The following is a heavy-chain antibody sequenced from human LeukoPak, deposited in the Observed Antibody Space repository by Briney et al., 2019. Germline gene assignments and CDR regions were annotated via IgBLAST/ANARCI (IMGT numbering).Heavy chain of an antibody. J-gene: IGHJ4*02. CDR3: ARGMRGSSAFDY. CDR2: INSAGNTT. D-gene: IGHD3-16*01. CDR1: GLTFTRYW. Sequence: GGSLRLXCAASGLTFTRYWMHWVRQAPGKGLVWVSRINSAGNTTDYAESVKGRFSISRDNSKNTLSLQMNNLRVEDTAVYYCARGMRGSSAFDYWGQGTLATVSS. V-gene: IGHV3-74*01.